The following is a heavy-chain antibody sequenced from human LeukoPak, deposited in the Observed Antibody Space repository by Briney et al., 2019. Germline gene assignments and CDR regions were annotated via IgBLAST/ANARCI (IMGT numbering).Heavy chain of an antibody. V-gene: IGHV3-23*01. CDR2: ISGNSATI. CDR3: VTKLYVGHTHAFDI. D-gene: IGHD3-16*01. Sequence: PGGSLRLSCTASGFTFSNYPINFVRQAPGKGLDWVSAISGNSATIYYADAVRGRFTISRGNSKNTAYLQMNSLRAEDTALYYCVTKLYVGHTHAFDIWGQGTMVTVSP. J-gene: IGHJ3*02. CDR1: GFTFSNYP.